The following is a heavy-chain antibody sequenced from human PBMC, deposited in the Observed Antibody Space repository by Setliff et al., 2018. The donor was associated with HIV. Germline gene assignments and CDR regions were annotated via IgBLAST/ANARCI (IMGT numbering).Heavy chain of an antibody. CDR2: VIPIFGST. V-gene: IGHV1-69*13. J-gene: IGHJ2*01. CDR3: ARDDHYYDMGSILSDWFFDL. Sequence: SVKVSCKASGGTLRKYSINWVRQAPGQGLEWMGGVIPIFGSTTYAQKFQDRVTITADESKDTVEMELSSLTSEDTAVYYCARDDHYYDMGSILSDWFFDLWDRGTQVTV. D-gene: IGHD3-22*01. CDR1: GGTLRKYS.